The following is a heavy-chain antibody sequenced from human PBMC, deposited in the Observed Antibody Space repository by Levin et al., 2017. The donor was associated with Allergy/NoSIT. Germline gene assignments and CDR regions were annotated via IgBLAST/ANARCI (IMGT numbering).Heavy chain of an antibody. CDR2: IFKDGNT. CDR3: HSEMEYYDSSGPFYPFDN. D-gene: IGHD3-22*01. V-gene: IGHV3-53*01. J-gene: IGHJ4*02. Sequence: GGSLRLSCAASGFIVSSNYMSWVRQGPGKGLEWVSVIFKDGNTYYADSVKGRFTISRDNSKNMLHLQMNSLRAEDTAVYYWHSEMEYYDSSGPFYPFDNWGQGTLVTVSS. CDR1: GFIVSSNY.